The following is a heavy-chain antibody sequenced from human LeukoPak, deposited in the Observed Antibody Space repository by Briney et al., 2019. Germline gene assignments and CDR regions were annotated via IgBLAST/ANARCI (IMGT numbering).Heavy chain of an antibody. CDR1: GFTFSDYY. Sequence: GGSLRLSCAASGFTFSDYYMSWIRQAPGKGLEWVSYISSSGSTIYYADSVKGRFTISRDNAKNSLYLQMNSLRAEDTAVYYCAADSITIFGVVKPYWGQGTLVTVSS. CDR2: ISSSGSTI. J-gene: IGHJ4*01. CDR3: AADSITIFGVVKPY. D-gene: IGHD3-3*01. V-gene: IGHV3-11*01.